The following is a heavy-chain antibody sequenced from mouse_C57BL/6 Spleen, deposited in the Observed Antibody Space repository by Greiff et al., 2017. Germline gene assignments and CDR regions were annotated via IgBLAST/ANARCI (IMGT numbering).Heavy chain of an antibody. CDR1: GYAFSSYW. J-gene: IGHJ2*01. CDR3: ARRAAQAPFDY. D-gene: IGHD3-2*02. V-gene: IGHV1-80*01. CDR2: LYPGDGDT. Sequence: VQLQQSGAELVKPGASVKISCKASGYAFSSYWMNWVKQRPGKGLEWIGQLYPGDGDTNYNGKFKGKATLTADKSSSTAYMQLSSLTSEDSAVYFCARRAAQAPFDYWGQGTTLTVSS.